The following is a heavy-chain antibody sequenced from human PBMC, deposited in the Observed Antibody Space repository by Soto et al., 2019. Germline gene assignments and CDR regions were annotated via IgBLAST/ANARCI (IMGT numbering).Heavy chain of an antibody. J-gene: IGHJ4*02. CDR2: IKEDGSEK. CDR1: GFTFIRYW. V-gene: IGHV3-7*05. CDR3: ARAYNAAFDY. D-gene: IGHD1-1*01. Sequence: GGSLRLSCAASGFTFIRYWMNWVRQAPGKGLEWVANIKEDGSEKYYVDSVKGRFSTSRDNAKNSLDLQMNSLRAEDTAVYYCARAYNAAFDYWGQGTLVTVSS.